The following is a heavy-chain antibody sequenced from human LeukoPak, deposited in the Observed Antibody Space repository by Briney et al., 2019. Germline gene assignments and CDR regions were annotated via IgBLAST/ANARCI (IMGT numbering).Heavy chain of an antibody. J-gene: IGHJ4*02. CDR1: GFTVSSSY. Sequence: PGGSLRLSCAASGFTVSSSYMSWVRQAPGKGLEWVSVIYSGGSTYYADSVKGRFTISRDNSKNSLYLQMYSLRAEDTAVYYCATEGQYYDSSGYPTWTFDSWGQGTLVTVSS. CDR3: ATEGQYYDSSGYPTWTFDS. V-gene: IGHV3-66*02. D-gene: IGHD3-22*01. CDR2: IYSGGST.